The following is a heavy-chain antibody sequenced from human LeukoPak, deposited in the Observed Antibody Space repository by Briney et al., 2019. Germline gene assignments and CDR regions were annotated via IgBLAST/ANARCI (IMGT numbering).Heavy chain of an antibody. J-gene: IGHJ4*02. CDR2: ISAYNGNT. V-gene: IGHV1-18*01. CDR1: GYTFTSYG. CDR3: AREATCSSTSCAVDY. Sequence: GASVKVSCKASGYTFTSYGISWVRQAHGQGLEWMGRISAYNGNTNYAQKLQGRVTMTTDTSTSTAYMELRSLRSDDTAVYYCAREATCSSTSCAVDYWGQGTLVTVSS. D-gene: IGHD2-2*01.